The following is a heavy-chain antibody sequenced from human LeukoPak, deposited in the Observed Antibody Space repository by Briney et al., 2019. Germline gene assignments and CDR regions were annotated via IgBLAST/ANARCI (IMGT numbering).Heavy chain of an antibody. CDR1: GYTFTGYY. CDR2: INPNSGGT. V-gene: IGHV1-2*02. CDR3: ARDRVVEQLFDY. Sequence: ASVKVSCKASGYTFTGYYMHWVRQAPGQGLEWMGWINPNSGGTNYAQKFQGRVTMTRDTSISTAYMELSRLRSDDTAVYYCARDRVVEQLFDYWGQGTLVTVSS. J-gene: IGHJ4*02. D-gene: IGHD6-13*01.